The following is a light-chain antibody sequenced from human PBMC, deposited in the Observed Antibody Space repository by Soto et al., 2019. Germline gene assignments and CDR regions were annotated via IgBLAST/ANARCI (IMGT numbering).Light chain of an antibody. CDR3: QQYITYPWT. CDR2: KAS. J-gene: IGKJ1*01. CDR1: QSISRS. Sequence: DIQMAQSPLTLSASVGDRVTVTCRASQSISRSLAWYQQKPGKAPRLLIYKASIIETGVPSRFSGSESGTEFTLTIGSLQPDDCATYYCQQYITYPWTFGQGTKVEIK. V-gene: IGKV1-5*03.